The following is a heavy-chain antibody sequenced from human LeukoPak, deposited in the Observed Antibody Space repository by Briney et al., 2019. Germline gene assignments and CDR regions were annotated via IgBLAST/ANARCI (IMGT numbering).Heavy chain of an antibody. J-gene: IGHJ4*02. Sequence: SETLSLTCTVSGGSLIGDKSYWAWIRQAPGKALEWIGTISHTGDTYYKPALLSRLTMSVQTSTNQFYLRLASVSASDAAIYYCARNTATSTMHYWGQGILVTVS. D-gene: IGHD2-2*01. V-gene: IGHV4-39*01. CDR1: GGSLIGDKSY. CDR2: ISHTGDT. CDR3: ARNTATSTMHY.